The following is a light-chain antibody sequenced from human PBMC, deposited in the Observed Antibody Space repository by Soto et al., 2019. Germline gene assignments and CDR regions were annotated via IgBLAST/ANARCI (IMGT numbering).Light chain of an antibody. V-gene: IGKV3-11*01. CDR1: QGVGRF. CDR2: DAS. J-gene: IGKJ4*01. Sequence: EIVLTQSPATLYLSPGERAALSCRASQGVGRFLAWYQQKPCQAPRLLIYDASNRDTGIPARFSGSGSGTDFSIAINILEPEDFAVYYCQQRGGWPLTFGGGTKVEIK. CDR3: QQRGGWPLT.